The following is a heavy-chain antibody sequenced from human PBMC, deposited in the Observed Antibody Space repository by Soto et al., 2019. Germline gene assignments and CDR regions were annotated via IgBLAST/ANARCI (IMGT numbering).Heavy chain of an antibody. J-gene: IGHJ4*02. Sequence: ASVKGSCKSSGYTFTSYYMHWGRQAPGQGLEWMGIINPSGGSTSYAQKFQGRVTMTRDTSTSTVYMELSSLRSEDTAVYYCASAVFGLQYGWDYWGQGTLVTVSS. CDR1: GYTFTSYY. CDR2: INPSGGST. CDR3: ASAVFGLQYGWDY. V-gene: IGHV1-46*01. D-gene: IGHD4-17*01.